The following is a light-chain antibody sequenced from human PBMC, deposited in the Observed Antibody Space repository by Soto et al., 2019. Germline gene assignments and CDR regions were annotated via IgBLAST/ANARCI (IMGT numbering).Light chain of an antibody. CDR1: TGDVGTYNF. Sequence: QSVLTQPRSVSGSPGQSVTISCTGTTGDVGTYNFVSWYQHHPGKAPKLMIYDASKRPSRVPDRFSASKSGNTASLTISGLQAEDEADYYCCSYAGSFTWVFGGGTKLTVL. CDR3: CSYAGSFTWV. V-gene: IGLV2-11*01. J-gene: IGLJ3*02. CDR2: DAS.